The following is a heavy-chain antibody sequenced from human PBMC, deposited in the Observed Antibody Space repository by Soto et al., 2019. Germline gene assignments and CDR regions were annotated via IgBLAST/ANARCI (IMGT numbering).Heavy chain of an antibody. CDR3: ANHPSTSPVHYYGMDV. D-gene: IGHD2-2*01. Sequence: GGSLRLSCAASGFTFSSYAMSWVRQAPGKGLEWVSAISGSGGSTYYADSVKGRFTISRDNSKNTLYLQMNSLRAEDTAVYYCANHPSTSPVHYYGMDVWGPGTTVTVSS. J-gene: IGHJ6*02. V-gene: IGHV3-23*01. CDR1: GFTFSSYA. CDR2: ISGSGGST.